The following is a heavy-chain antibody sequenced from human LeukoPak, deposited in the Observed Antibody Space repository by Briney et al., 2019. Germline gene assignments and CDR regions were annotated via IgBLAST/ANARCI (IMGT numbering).Heavy chain of an antibody. J-gene: IGHJ4*02. CDR1: GGSFSGYY. CDR3: AAPGRQSNSYYFDY. D-gene: IGHD4-23*01. V-gene: IGHV4-34*01. Sequence: SETLSLTCAVYGGSFSGYYWSWIRQPPGKGLEWIGEINHSGSTNYNPSLKSRVTISVDTSKNQFSLKLSSVTAADMAVYYCAAPGRQSNSYYFDYWGQGTLVTVSS. CDR2: INHSGST.